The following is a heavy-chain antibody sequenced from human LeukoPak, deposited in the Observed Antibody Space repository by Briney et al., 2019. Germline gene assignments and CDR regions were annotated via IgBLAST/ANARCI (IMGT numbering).Heavy chain of an antibody. D-gene: IGHD2-15*01. CDR2: IYYSGST. CDR1: GGSISSGGYY. V-gene: IGHV4-31*03. J-gene: IGHJ1*01. CDR3: ARDRGYCSGGSCCSALRFQH. Sequence: PSETLSLTCTVSGGSISSGGYYWSWIRQHPGTGLEWIGYIYYSGSTYYNPSLKSRVTISVDTSKNQFSLKLSSVTAADTAVYYCARDRGYCSGGSCCSALRFQHWGQGTLVTVSS.